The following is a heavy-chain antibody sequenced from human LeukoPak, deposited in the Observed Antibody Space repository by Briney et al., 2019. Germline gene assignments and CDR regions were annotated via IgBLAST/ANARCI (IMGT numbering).Heavy chain of an antibody. CDR1: GYRLTSYW. CDR3: ARGAGSKADY. CDR2: IYPADSAT. V-gene: IGHV5-51*01. J-gene: IGHJ1*01. D-gene: IGHD6-13*01. Sequence: GESLKISCKASGYRLTSYWIGWVRPMPGRGLEWMGIIYPADSATRYSPPFHGQVTISVDKSIDTAYLQWSSLKASDTAMYDCARGAGSKADYWGQGILVTV.